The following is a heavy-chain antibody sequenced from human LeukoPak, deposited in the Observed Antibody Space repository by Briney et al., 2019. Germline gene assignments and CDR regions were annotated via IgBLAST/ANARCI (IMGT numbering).Heavy chain of an antibody. V-gene: IGHV1-8*01. J-gene: IGHJ4*02. CDR3: ARSTMGARRKYDY. CDR2: LNPNSANT. D-gene: IGHD3-10*01. Sequence: ASVKVSCKASGDTFSIYDVNWVRQATGQGLEWMGWLNPNSANTGYVQKFQGRVTMTMNTSITTACMELTSLTSEDTAVYYCARSTMGARRKYDYWGQGTLVTVSS. CDR1: GDTFSIYD.